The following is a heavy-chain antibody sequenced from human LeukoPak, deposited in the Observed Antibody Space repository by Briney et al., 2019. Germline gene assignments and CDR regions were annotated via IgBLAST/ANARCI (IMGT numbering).Heavy chain of an antibody. J-gene: IGHJ4*02. CDR1: GFTFRSYA. V-gene: IGHV3-30*01. CDR2: ISYDGSNK. D-gene: IGHD2-2*01. CDR3: ARGYCSSTFCDLDFDY. Sequence: GGSLRLSCAASGFTFRSYAMHWVRQAPGKGLEWVAIISYDGSNKYYADSVRGRFTISRDNSKNTLYLQMNSLRLEGTAVYYCARGYCSSTFCDLDFDYWGQGTLVTVSS.